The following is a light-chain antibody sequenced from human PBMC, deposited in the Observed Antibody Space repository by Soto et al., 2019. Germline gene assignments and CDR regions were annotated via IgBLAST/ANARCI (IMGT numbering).Light chain of an antibody. CDR2: KAS. CDR3: QQYNAYPVT. J-gene: IGKJ4*01. Sequence: DIQMTQSPTTLSASVGDRVTITCRASQSLITWLAWYQQQPGKAPKLLIHKASSLGSGVPSRFSGSGSGTKFTLTISSLQPDDFATYYCQQYNAYPVTFGGGTKVEIK. CDR1: QSLITW. V-gene: IGKV1-5*03.